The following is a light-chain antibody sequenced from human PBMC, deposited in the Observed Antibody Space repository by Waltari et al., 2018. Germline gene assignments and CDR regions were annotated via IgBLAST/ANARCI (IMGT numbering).Light chain of an antibody. CDR1: GSNIGSNY. CDR3: AAWDDSLSGVV. V-gene: IGLV1-47*01. J-gene: IGLJ2*01. CDR2: RND. Sequence: QSVLTQPPSASGTPGQRVTLSCSGSGSNIGSNYVYWYQQLPGTAPKLLISRNDQRPSGVPDRLSGSKSGTSASLAISGLRSEDETDYYCAAWDDSLSGVVFGGGTKLTVL.